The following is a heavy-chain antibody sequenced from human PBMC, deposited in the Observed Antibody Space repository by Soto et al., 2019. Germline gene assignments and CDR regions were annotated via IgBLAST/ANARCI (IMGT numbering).Heavy chain of an antibody. J-gene: IGHJ4*02. V-gene: IGHV3-30*03. Sequence: QPGGSLRLSCAASGFTFRRYGMHWVRQAPGKGLEWVAVISYDGSIEYYGDSVKGRFTISRDNSKDTLYLQMNSLRVEDTAVYYCASETSAYENSYEMFKGYFDYWGQGTLVTVSS. CDR2: ISYDGSIE. D-gene: IGHD3-22*01. CDR1: GFTFRRYG. CDR3: ASETSAYENSYEMFKGYFDY.